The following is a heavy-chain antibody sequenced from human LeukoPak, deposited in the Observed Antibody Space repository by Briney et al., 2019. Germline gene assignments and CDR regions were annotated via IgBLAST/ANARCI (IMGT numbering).Heavy chain of an antibody. CDR3: AREGEATKFCSSTGCIPDF. Sequence: GGSLRLSCAASGFTFSSYAFHWVRQAPGKGLEWVAVISYDGSNKYYADSVKGRFTISRDNSKNTLYLQMNSLRAEDTAVYYCAREGEATKFCSSTGCIPDFWGQGTLVTVSS. V-gene: IGHV3-30-3*01. D-gene: IGHD2-2*01. J-gene: IGHJ4*02. CDR1: GFTFSSYA. CDR2: ISYDGSNK.